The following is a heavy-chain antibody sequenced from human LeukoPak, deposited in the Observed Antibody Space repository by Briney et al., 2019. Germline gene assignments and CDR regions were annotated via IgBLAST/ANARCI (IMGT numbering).Heavy chain of an antibody. CDR1: GYTFTSYD. J-gene: IGHJ4*02. CDR2: MNPNSGNT. D-gene: IGHD3-22*01. V-gene: IGHV1-8*01. CDR3: ARGADYYDSSGSQFDY. Sequence: ASVKVSCKASGYTFTSYDINWVRQASGQGLEWMGWMNPNSGNTGYAQKFQGRVTMTRNTSISTAYMELSSLRSEDTAVYYCARGADYYDSSGSQFDYWGQGTLVTVSS.